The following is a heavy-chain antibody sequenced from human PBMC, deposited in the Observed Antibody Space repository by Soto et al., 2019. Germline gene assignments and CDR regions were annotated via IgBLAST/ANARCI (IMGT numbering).Heavy chain of an antibody. V-gene: IGHV3-53*01. CDR2: LSDRGTS. CDR1: GFSVSIY. Sequence: GGSLRLSCAASGFSVSIYMSWVRQAPGKGLEWVSTLSDRGTSHYADSVTGRFSVSRDNSKNTLYLQMNGLRVDDTAVYYCAGDYASGAYDFRGQGTQVTVSS. CDR3: AGDYASGAYDF. J-gene: IGHJ4*02. D-gene: IGHD5-12*01.